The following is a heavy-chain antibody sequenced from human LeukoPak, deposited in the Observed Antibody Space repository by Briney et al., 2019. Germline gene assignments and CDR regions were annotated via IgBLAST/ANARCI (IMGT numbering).Heavy chain of an antibody. J-gene: IGHJ6*02. D-gene: IGHD2-2*01. Sequence: SETLSLTCTVSGGSISSGGYYWSWIRQHPGKGLEWIGYIYYSGSTYYNPSLKSRVTISVDTSKNQFSLKLSSVTAADTAVYYCASVLGYCSSTSCYSYGMDVWGQGTTVTVSS. CDR3: ASVLGYCSSTSCYSYGMDV. CDR1: GGSISSGGYY. CDR2: IYYSGST. V-gene: IGHV4-31*03.